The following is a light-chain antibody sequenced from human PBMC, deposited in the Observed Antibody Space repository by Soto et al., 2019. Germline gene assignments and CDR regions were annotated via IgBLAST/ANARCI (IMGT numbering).Light chain of an antibody. J-gene: IGKJ2*01. CDR3: QQSYSLPYT. CDR1: QSIDNF. CDR2: AAS. Sequence: DIQMTQSPSSLSASVGDRVTITCRPSQSIDNFLNWYQQKPGKAPNLLIYAASSLQSGVSSRFSGSGSGTDFTLTISSLQPEDSAPYYCQQSYSLPYTFRQGTKVEIK. V-gene: IGKV1-39*01.